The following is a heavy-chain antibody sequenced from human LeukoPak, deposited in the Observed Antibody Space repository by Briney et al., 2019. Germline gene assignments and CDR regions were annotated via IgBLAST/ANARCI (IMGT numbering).Heavy chain of an antibody. CDR3: ARGGDITGTLSTDY. V-gene: IGHV1-18*01. CDR1: GYTFTTYG. CDR2: ISAYNGNT. Sequence: ASVKVSCKASGYTFTTYGISWVRHAPGQGLEWMGWISAYNGNTNYAQKLQGRVTMTTDTSTSTAYMELRSLRSDDTAVYYCARGGDITGTLSTDYWGQGTLVTVSS. D-gene: IGHD1-20*01. J-gene: IGHJ4*02.